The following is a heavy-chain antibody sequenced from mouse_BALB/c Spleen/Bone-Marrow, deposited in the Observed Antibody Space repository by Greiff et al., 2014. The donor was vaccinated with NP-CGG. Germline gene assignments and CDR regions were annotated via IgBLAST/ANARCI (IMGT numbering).Heavy chain of an antibody. CDR3: ARGDYRSYYFVY. Sequence: VQLVESGAELVRPGTSVKVSCKASGYAFTNYLIEWVKQRPGQGLEWIGVINPGSGGTNYNEKFKGKATLTADKSSSTAYMQLSSLTSDDSAVYFCARGDYRSYYFVYWGQGTTLTVSS. V-gene: IGHV1-54*01. CDR2: INPGSGGT. CDR1: GYAFTNYL. D-gene: IGHD2-14*01. J-gene: IGHJ2*01.